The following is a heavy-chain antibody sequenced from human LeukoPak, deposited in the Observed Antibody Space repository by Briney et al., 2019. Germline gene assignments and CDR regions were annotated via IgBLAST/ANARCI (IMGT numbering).Heavy chain of an antibody. CDR3: ARVSVGGRGYSYGFDY. V-gene: IGHV3-64D*09. Sequence: GGSLRLSCAGSGFTFSSYEMNWVRQAPGMGLEFVSAISTDGGSTFYADSVKGRFTISRDNSKDTLYLQMSSLRAEDTAVYYCARVSVGGRGYSYGFDYWGQGTLVTVSS. CDR2: ISTDGGST. CDR1: GFTFSSYE. D-gene: IGHD5-18*01. J-gene: IGHJ4*02.